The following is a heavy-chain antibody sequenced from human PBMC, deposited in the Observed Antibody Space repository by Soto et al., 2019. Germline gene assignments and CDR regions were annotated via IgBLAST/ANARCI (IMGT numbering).Heavy chain of an antibody. Sequence: EVQLVESGGGLVQPGGSLRLSCAASGFTFSDHYMDWVRQAPGKGLERVGRTRNKANSYTTEYAASVKGRFTISRDDSKNSLYLQMNSLKTEDTAVYYCARAQSGSYLYYFDYWGQGTLVTVSS. CDR2: TRNKANSYTT. D-gene: IGHD1-26*01. CDR1: GFTFSDHY. V-gene: IGHV3-72*01. CDR3: ARAQSGSYLYYFDY. J-gene: IGHJ4*02.